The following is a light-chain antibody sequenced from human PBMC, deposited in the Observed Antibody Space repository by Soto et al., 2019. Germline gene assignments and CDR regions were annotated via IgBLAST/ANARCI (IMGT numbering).Light chain of an antibody. CDR2: DAS. Sequence: EVLLTHSPATLALSPGARATLSRSASPSVSSYLAWYQQKPGQAPSLLIYDASNMATGIPSRFSGSGSGTDFTLTISSLEPEDFAVYYCQQRSNWLTFGGGTKVEIK. CDR1: PSVSSY. CDR3: QQRSNWLT. V-gene: IGKV3-11*01. J-gene: IGKJ4*01.